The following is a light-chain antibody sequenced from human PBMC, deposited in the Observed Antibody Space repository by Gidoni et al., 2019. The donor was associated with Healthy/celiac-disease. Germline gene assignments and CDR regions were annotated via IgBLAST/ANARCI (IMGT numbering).Light chain of an antibody. CDR3: SSYTSSSTRV. J-gene: IGLJ3*02. CDR2: EVS. CDR1: SSDVGGYNY. Sequence: QSALTQPASVSGSPGQSITISCTGTSSDVGGYNYVSWYQQPPGKAPKLMIYEVSNRPSGVPDRFSGSKSGNTASLTISGLQAEDEADYYCSSYTSSSTRVFGGGTKLXV. V-gene: IGLV2-14*01.